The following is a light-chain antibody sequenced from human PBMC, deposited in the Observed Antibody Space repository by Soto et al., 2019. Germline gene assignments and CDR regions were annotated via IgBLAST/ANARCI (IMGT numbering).Light chain of an antibody. Sequence: EIVMTQSPATLSVSPGERATLSCRASQSVSTNLAWYQQKPGQAPRLLIYGASTRATGFPARFSGSGSGTEFTLTISSLQSEDSAVYYCQQYNNWPRTFGQGTKVDIK. J-gene: IGKJ1*01. V-gene: IGKV3-15*01. CDR3: QQYNNWPRT. CDR1: QSVSTN. CDR2: GAS.